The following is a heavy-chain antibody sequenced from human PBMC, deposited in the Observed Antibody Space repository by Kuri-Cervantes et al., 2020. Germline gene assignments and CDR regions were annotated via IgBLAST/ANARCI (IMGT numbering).Heavy chain of an antibody. Sequence: GPLRLSCAVYGGSFSGYYWSWIRQPPGKGLEWIGEINHSGSTNYNPSLKSRVTISVDTSKNQFSLKLSSVTAADTAVYYCARGVVVPAAMSVLGYSGYDRGWFDPWGQGTLVTVSS. CDR2: INHSGST. D-gene: IGHD2-2*01. V-gene: IGHV4-34*01. CDR3: ARGVVVPAAMSVLGYSGYDRGWFDP. CDR1: GGSFSGYY. J-gene: IGHJ5*02.